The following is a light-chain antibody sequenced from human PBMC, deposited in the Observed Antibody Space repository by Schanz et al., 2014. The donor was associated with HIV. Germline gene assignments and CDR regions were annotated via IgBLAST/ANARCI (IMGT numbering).Light chain of an antibody. CDR2: EVS. J-gene: IGLJ1*01. CDR1: SSDVGGYNY. Sequence: QSALTQPPSASGSPGQSVTISCIGTSSDVGGYNYVSWYQQHPGKAPKLMIYEVSKRPSGVSNRFSGSKSGNTASLTISGLQAEDEADYYCCSYAGRSTFYVFGTGTKLTVL. CDR3: CSYAGRSTFYV. V-gene: IGLV2-23*02.